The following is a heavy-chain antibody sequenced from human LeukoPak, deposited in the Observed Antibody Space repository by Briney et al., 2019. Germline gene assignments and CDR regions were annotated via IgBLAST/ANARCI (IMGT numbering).Heavy chain of an antibody. CDR1: RFTFSSYS. Sequence: GGSLRLSCAASRFTFSSYSMNWVRQAPRKGLEWVSSINSSSSYIYYADSVKGRFTISRDNAKNSLYLQMNSLRAEDTAVYYCARAVSSGYDFAYYYYYGMDVWGKGTTVTVSS. D-gene: IGHD5-12*01. CDR2: INSSSSYI. V-gene: IGHV3-21*01. CDR3: ARAVSSGYDFAYYYYYGMDV. J-gene: IGHJ6*04.